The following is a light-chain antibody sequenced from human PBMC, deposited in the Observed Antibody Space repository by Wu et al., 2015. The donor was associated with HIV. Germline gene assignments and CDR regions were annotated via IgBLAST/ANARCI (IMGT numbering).Light chain of an antibody. J-gene: IGKJ1*01. CDR1: EYLIRG. CDR2: EAS. V-gene: IGKV1-5*03. CDR3: QQYNFYSRT. Sequence: VGDRVTITCRAESEYLIRGWAWYQQRPGTAPKLLIYEASALENGVPSRFSGSGSGTEFTLTISSLQPDDFATYYCQQYNFYSRTFGQGTKVEVK.